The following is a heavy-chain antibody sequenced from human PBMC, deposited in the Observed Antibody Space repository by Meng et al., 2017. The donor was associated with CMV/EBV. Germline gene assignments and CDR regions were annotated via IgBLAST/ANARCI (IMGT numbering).Heavy chain of an antibody. D-gene: IGHD3-3*01. CDR3: ARRAYYDFWSGLNPYDAFDI. Sequence: GESLKISCKGSGYSLTSYWIGWVRQMPGKGLEWMGIIYPGDSDTRYSPSFQGQVTISADKSISTAYLQWSSLKASDTAMYYCARRAYYDFWSGLNPYDAFDIWGQGTMVTVSS. CDR2: IYPGDSDT. J-gene: IGHJ3*02. CDR1: GYSLTSYW. V-gene: IGHV5-51*01.